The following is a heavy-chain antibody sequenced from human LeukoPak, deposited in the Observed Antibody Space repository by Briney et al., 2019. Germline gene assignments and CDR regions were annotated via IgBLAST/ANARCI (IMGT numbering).Heavy chain of an antibody. D-gene: IGHD1-26*01. CDR3: ARLRGGSHYYFDY. CDR2: IYYSGST. J-gene: IGHJ4*02. V-gene: IGHV4-39*02. CDR1: ADSISSSSFY. Sequence: SETLSLTCTVSADSISSSSFYWGWIRQPPGKGLEWIGNIYYSGSTYYNPSLKSRVTISVDTSKNNFSLRSSSVTAADTAVYYCARLRGGSHYYFDYWGQGTLVTVSS.